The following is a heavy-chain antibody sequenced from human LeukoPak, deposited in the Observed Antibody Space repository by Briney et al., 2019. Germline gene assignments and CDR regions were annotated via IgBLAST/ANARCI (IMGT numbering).Heavy chain of an antibody. J-gene: IGHJ4*02. V-gene: IGHV3-33*08. D-gene: IGHD3-10*01. CDR2: IWYDGSNK. Sequence: HPGGSLRLSCEASGFIFSSYGMHWVRQAPGKGLEWVAVIWYDGSNKYYADSVKGRFTISRDNSKNTLYLQMNSLRAEDTAVYYCARDPSVYGSGSYFGYWGQGTLVTVSS. CDR1: GFIFSSYG. CDR3: ARDPSVYGSGSYFGY.